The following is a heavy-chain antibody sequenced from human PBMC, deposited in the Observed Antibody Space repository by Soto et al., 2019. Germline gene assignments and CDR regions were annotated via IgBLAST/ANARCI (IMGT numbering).Heavy chain of an antibody. J-gene: IGHJ3*01. CDR2: IIPIFGTA. Sequence: QVQLVQSGAEVKKPGSSVKVSCKASGGTFSSYAISWVRQAPGQGLEWMGGIIPIFGTANYAQKFQGRVTITADESTITAYMELSMLRSEDAAVYYCARDLSHQPSLDPDAFDFWGQGTMVTVSS. CDR1: GGTFSSYA. V-gene: IGHV1-69*01. CDR3: ARDLSHQPSLDPDAFDF. D-gene: IGHD2-2*01.